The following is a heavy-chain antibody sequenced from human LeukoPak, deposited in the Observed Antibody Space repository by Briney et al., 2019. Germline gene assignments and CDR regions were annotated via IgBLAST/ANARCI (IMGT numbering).Heavy chain of an antibody. Sequence: PSETLSLTCTVSGGSISSSSYYWGWIRQPPGKGLEWIGSIYYSGSTYYNPSLKSRVTISVDTSKNQFSLKVSSVTATDTAVYYCARGMAAAGDFDYWGQGTLVTVSS. D-gene: IGHD6-13*01. CDR3: ARGMAAAGDFDY. CDR2: IYYSGST. J-gene: IGHJ4*02. CDR1: GGSISSSSYY. V-gene: IGHV4-39*01.